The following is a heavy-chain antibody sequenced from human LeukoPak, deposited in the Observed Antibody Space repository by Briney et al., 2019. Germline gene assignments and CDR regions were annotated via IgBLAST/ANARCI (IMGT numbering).Heavy chain of an antibody. D-gene: IGHD3-22*01. CDR3: ARDLYDSSGLGGY. V-gene: IGHV1-2*02. CDR2: INSNSGGT. CDR1: GYTFTGYY. J-gene: IGHJ4*02. Sequence: ASVKVSCKASGYTFTGYYMHWVRQAPGQGLEWMGWINSNSGGTNYAQKFQGRVTMTRDTSINTAYMELSRLRSDDTAVYYCARDLYDSSGLGGYWGQGTLVTVSS.